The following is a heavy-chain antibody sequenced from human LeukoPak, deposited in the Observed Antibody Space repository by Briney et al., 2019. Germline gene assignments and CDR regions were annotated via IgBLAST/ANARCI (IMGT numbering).Heavy chain of an antibody. CDR2: ISGSGDTT. CDR1: GFDFSRYV. V-gene: IGHV3-23*01. CDR3: AKDRGITARPYAFDS. J-gene: IGHJ4*02. Sequence: PGGSLRLSCVASGFDFSRYVVNWVRQAPGKGLEWVSCISGSGDTTYYTDSVKGRFTISRDNSENTLYLQMDSLTVGDTAIYYCAKDRGITARPYAFDSWGQGTLVTVSS. D-gene: IGHD6-6*01.